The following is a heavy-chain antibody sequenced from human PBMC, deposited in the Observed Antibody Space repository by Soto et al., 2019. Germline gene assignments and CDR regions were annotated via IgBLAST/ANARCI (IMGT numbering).Heavy chain of an antibody. J-gene: IGHJ4*02. Sequence: PSETLSLTCAVSGGSISSGGYYWSWIRQHPGKGLEWIGEINHSGSTNYNPSLKSRVTISVDTSKNQFSLKLSSVTAADTAVYYCARDHDITYYYDSSGYSSPLGTPVFDYWGQGTLVTVSS. CDR1: GGSISSGGYY. CDR2: INHSGST. D-gene: IGHD3-22*01. CDR3: ARDHDITYYYDSSGYSSPLGTPVFDY. V-gene: IGHV4-31*11.